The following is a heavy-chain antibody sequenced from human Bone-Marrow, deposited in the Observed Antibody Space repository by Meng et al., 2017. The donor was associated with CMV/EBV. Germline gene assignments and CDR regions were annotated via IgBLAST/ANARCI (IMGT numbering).Heavy chain of an antibody. Sequence: GGSLRLSCAASGFTFSNYGMHWVRQAPGKGLEWVAFIRYDGGIKYYADSVKGRFTISRDNSKNTLFLQMDSLRPEDTAVYYCAKDRCSSTSCYTDPPYWGQGTLVTVSS. D-gene: IGHD2-2*02. J-gene: IGHJ4*02. V-gene: IGHV3-30*02. CDR1: GFTFSNYG. CDR2: IRYDGGIK. CDR3: AKDRCSSTSCYTDPPY.